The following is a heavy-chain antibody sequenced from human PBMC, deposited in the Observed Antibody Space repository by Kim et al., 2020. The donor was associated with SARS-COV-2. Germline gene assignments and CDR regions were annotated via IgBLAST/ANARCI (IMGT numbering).Heavy chain of an antibody. D-gene: IGHD2-15*01. CDR1: GFTFSSYS. V-gene: IGHV3-21*01. CDR2: ISSSSSYI. Sequence: GGSLRLSCAASGFTFSSYSMNWVRQAPGKGLEWVSSISSSSSYIYYADSVKGRFTISRDNAKNSLYLQMNSLRAEDTAVYYCAPIVVVVAATPIDYWGQGTLVTVSS. J-gene: IGHJ4*02. CDR3: APIVVVVAATPIDY.